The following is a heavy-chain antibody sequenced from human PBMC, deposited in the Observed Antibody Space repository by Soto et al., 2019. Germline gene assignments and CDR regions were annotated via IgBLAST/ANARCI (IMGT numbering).Heavy chain of an antibody. Sequence: ETLSLTCTVSGGSISSSSYYWGWIRQPPGKGLEWIGSIYYSGSTYYNPSLKSRVTISVDTSKNQFSLKLSSVTAADTAVYYCASIREWLLRNWYFDLWGRGTLVTVSS. J-gene: IGHJ2*01. CDR1: GGSISSSSYY. CDR3: ASIREWLLRNWYFDL. V-gene: IGHV4-39*01. D-gene: IGHD3-3*01. CDR2: IYYSGST.